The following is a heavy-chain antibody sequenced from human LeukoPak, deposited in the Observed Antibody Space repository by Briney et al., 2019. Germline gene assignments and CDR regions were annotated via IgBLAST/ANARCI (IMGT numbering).Heavy chain of an antibody. J-gene: IGHJ4*02. V-gene: IGHV3-30*03. CDR2: ISYDGSNK. Sequence: GGSLRLSCAASGFTFSSYGMHWVRQAPGKGLEWVAVISYDGSNKNYADSVKGRFTISRDNSKNTQYLQMDSLRAEDRAVYYCARESGSYYFDYWGQGTLVTVSS. D-gene: IGHD1-26*01. CDR3: ARESGSYYFDY. CDR1: GFTFSSYG.